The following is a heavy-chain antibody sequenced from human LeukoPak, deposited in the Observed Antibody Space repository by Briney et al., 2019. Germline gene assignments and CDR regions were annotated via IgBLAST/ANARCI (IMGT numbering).Heavy chain of an antibody. Sequence: GGSLRLSCAASGFTFSSYGMPWVRQAPGKGLEWVAVIWYDGSNKYYADSVKGRFTISRDNSKNTLYLQMNSLRAEDTAVYYCAAGSYQVDYWGQGTLVTVSS. CDR2: IWYDGSNK. D-gene: IGHD1-26*01. CDR3: AAGSYQVDY. J-gene: IGHJ4*02. CDR1: GFTFSSYG. V-gene: IGHV3-33*01.